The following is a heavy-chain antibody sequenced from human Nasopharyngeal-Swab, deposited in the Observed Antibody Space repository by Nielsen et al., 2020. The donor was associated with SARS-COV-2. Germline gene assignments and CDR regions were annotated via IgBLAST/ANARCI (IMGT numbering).Heavy chain of an antibody. CDR1: GYTFTSYD. Sequence: ASVKVSCKASGYTFTSYDINWVRQATGQGLEWMGWMNPNSGNTGYAQKFQGRVTMTRNTSISTAYMELSSLRSEDTAVYYCARTGYSGSYPYYYYYYSMDVWGQGTTVTVSS. CDR3: ARTGYSGSYPYYYYYYSMDV. CDR2: MNPNSGNT. V-gene: IGHV1-8*01. D-gene: IGHD1-26*01. J-gene: IGHJ6*02.